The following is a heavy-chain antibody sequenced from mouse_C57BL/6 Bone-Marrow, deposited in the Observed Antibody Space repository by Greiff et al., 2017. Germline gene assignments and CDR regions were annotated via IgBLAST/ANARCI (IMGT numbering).Heavy chain of an antibody. CDR3: AMRNHYFDD. V-gene: IGHV1-39*01. Sequence: EVQLQQSGPELVKPGASVKISCKASGYSFTDYFMEWVKQRHGQSLEWIGVINPKYGTTSYNQKFMGKATLTADQSSSTAYMQLNSLTSEDSAVYYCAMRNHYFDDWGQGTAVTVSS. D-gene: IGHD1-2*01. CDR1: GYSFTDYF. CDR2: INPKYGTT. J-gene: IGHJ4*01.